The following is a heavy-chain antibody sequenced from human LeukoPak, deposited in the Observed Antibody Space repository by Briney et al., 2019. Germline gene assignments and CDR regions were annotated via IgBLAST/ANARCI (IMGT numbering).Heavy chain of an antibody. D-gene: IGHD2-8*01. Sequence: GGSLRLSCAASGFTFSNYGMHWVRQAPGKGLKWVAFIWYDGSNRYYADSVKGRFTISRDNSENTLFLQMGSLRTEDTAVYYCAKDPLGFCTRATCRYLDSWGQGTLVTVSS. CDR3: AKDPLGFCTRATCRYLDS. J-gene: IGHJ4*02. V-gene: IGHV3-30*02. CDR1: GFTFSNYG. CDR2: IWYDGSNR.